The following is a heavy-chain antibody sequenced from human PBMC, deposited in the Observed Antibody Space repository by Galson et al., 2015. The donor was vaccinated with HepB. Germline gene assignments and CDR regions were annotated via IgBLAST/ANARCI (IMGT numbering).Heavy chain of an antibody. D-gene: IGHD2-2*01. CDR3: ARENGRQLPLDY. J-gene: IGHJ4*02. CDR2: IHSSGFYK. CDR1: GFRLSSYS. V-gene: IGHV3-21*01. Sequence: SLRLSCAASGFRLSSYSMNWVRQAPGKGLEWVSSIHSSGFYKYYAGSAKGRFTISRDNARNSLYLQMSSLRVEDTAVYYCARENGRQLPLDYWGQGTLVTVSS.